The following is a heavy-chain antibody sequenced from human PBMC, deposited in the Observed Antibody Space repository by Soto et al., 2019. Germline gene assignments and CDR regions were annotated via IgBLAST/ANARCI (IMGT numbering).Heavy chain of an antibody. CDR1: GGSISSSSYY. D-gene: IGHD3-10*01. Sequence: QLQLQESGPGLVKPSETLSLTCTVSGGSISSSSYYWGWIRQPPGKGLEWIGSIYYSGSTYYNPSLKSRATISVHTSKNHFSLKLSSVTAADTAVYHCARHGTGSDSIGGLGRWFDPWGQGTLVTVSS. J-gene: IGHJ5*02. V-gene: IGHV4-39*01. CDR3: ARHGTGSDSIGGLGRWFDP. CDR2: IYYSGST.